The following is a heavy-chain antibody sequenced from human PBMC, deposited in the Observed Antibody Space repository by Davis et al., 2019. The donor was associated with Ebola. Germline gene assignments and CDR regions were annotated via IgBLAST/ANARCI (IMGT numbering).Heavy chain of an antibody. CDR2: IYHSGST. CDR1: GGSISSSNW. Sequence: MPSETLSLTCALSGGSISSSNWWSWVRQPQGKGLEWIGEIYHSGSTNYNTSITSRVTISVDTPKNQFSLKLTSVTAADTAVYYCARGSTVTTGYYYYGMDVWGQGTTVTVSS. D-gene: IGHD4-17*01. J-gene: IGHJ6*02. V-gene: IGHV4-4*02. CDR3: ARGSTVTTGYYYYGMDV.